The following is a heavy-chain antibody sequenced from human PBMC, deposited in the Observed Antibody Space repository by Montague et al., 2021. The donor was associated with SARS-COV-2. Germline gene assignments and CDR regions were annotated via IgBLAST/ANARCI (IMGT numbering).Heavy chain of an antibody. J-gene: IGHJ4*02. CDR1: GFTFSSYA. Sequence: SRRLSWAASGFTFSSYAMSWVRQAPGKGLEWVSGISDSGVYTYYADSVKGRFTISRDNSKNTLYLQMNSLRAEDTAVYYCASYPGYSSSWWGQGTLVIVSS. V-gene: IGHV3-23*01. CDR3: ASYPGYSSSW. D-gene: IGHD6-13*01. CDR2: ISDSGVYT.